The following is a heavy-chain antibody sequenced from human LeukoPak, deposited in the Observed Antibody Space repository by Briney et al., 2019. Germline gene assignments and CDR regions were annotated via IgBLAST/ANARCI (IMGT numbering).Heavy chain of an antibody. Sequence: PGGSLRLSCAASGFTFSSYGMSWVRQAPGKGLEWVSSISSSSSYIYYADSVKGRFTISRDNAKNSLYLQMNSLRAEDSAVYYCARSGFAFHYYDSSGYYVNWFDPWGQGTLVTVSS. CDR1: GFTFSSYG. CDR2: ISSSSSYI. J-gene: IGHJ5*02. V-gene: IGHV3-21*01. D-gene: IGHD3-22*01. CDR3: ARSGFAFHYYDSSGYYVNWFDP.